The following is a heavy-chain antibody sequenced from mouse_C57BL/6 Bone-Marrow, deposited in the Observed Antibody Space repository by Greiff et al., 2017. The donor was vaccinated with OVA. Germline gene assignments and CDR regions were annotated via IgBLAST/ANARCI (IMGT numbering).Heavy chain of an antibody. CDR1: GFTFTDYN. CDR3: ARSGTYYFDY. J-gene: IGHJ2*01. CDR2: INPNNGGT. V-gene: IGHV1-22*01. D-gene: IGHD3-1*01. Sequence: EVQLLQSGPELVKPGASVKLSCTASGFTFTDYNMHWVRQTPGKSLEWVGYINPNNGGTNYNQKFKGKATLTVNKASSTDYMELRSLTSEDSAVYYCARSGTYYFDYWGQGTTLTVSS.